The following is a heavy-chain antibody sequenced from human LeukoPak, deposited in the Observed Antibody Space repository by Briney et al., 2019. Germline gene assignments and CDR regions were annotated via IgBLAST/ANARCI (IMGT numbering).Heavy chain of an antibody. V-gene: IGHV4-59*01. CDR3: ARGRDSSSWYFLDY. Sequence: PSETLSLTCTVSGGSISSYYWSWIRQPPGKGLEWIGYIYYSESTNYNPSLKSRVTISVDTSKNQFSLKLSSVTAADTAVYYCARGRDSSSWYFLDYWGQGTLVTVSS. CDR2: IYYSEST. J-gene: IGHJ4*02. CDR1: GGSISSYY. D-gene: IGHD6-13*01.